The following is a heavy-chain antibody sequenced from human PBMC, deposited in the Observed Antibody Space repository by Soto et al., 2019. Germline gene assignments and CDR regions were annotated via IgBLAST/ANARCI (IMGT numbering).Heavy chain of an antibody. Sequence: QVQLVQSGAEVKKPGSSLKVSCKASGDTFSTYTINLVRQAPRQGLEWMGGIIPIFGTANYAQRFQGRVTITADKSTSTAYMELSSLRSEDTAMYYCAYYYDTSGYYYVHNYWGQGTLVTVSS. CDR2: IIPIFGTA. CDR3: AYYYDTSGYYYVHNY. V-gene: IGHV1-69*06. J-gene: IGHJ4*02. CDR1: GDTFSTYT. D-gene: IGHD3-22*01.